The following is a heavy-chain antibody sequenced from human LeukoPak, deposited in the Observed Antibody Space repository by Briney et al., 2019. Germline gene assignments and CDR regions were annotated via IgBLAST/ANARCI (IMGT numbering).Heavy chain of an antibody. V-gene: IGHV3-53*01. Sequence: GGSLRLSCTASGFTVSSNYMSWVRQAPGKGLEWVSVIRSDGSTNHADSVKGRFTISRDNSKNTLYLQMNNLRAEDTAMYYCTREMYSGMYNDAFDIWGQGTKVTVSS. D-gene: IGHD1-26*01. J-gene: IGHJ3*02. CDR1: GFTVSSNY. CDR2: IRSDGST. CDR3: TREMYSGMYNDAFDI.